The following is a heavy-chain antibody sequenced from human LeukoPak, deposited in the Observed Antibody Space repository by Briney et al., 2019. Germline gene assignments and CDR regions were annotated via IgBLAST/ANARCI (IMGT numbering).Heavy chain of an antibody. J-gene: IGHJ4*02. V-gene: IGHV3-7*02. CDR1: GFSFRDFW. CDR2: INQGGGVK. Sequence: GGSLRLSCAASGFSFRDFWMTWVRQAPGKGLEWEANINQGGGVKYYVDSVKGRFTISRDDTESSLYVQMNSLRDEDTAVYYCAIFGCGWNLENWGQGSLVTVSS. CDR3: AIFGCGWNLEN. D-gene: IGHD6-19*01.